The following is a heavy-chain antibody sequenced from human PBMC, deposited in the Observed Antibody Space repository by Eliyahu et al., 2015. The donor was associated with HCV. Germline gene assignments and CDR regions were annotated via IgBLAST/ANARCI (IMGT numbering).Heavy chain of an antibody. CDR2: IHYSGST. CDR3: ASGGGGIAVTGTGGWFDP. V-gene: IGHV4-59*01. J-gene: IGHJ5*02. Sequence: QVQLQESGPGLVKPSETLSLTCTVSGGSITPYYWSWIRQPPGKGLEWIGYIHYSGSTNYNPSLKXRVTISIDTSKNQFSLKLTSVTAADTAMYYCASGGGGIAVTGTGGWFDPWGQGTLVTVSS. D-gene: IGHD6-19*01. CDR1: GGSITPYY.